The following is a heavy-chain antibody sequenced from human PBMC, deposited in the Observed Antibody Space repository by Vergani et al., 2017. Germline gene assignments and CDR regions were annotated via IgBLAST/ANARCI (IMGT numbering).Heavy chain of an antibody. Sequence: DVQLVQSGAEVKKPGESLRISCKGSGYSFTSYWISWVRQLPGKGLEWMGRIDPSDSYTNYSPSFQGHVTISADKSISTAYLQWSSLKASDTAMYYCARVGWSYYDSSGYYYAPGGWSDPWGQGTLVTVSS. CDR2: IDPSDSYT. CDR1: GYSFTSYW. J-gene: IGHJ5*02. V-gene: IGHV5-10-1*03. CDR3: ARVGWSYYDSSGYYYAPGGWSDP. D-gene: IGHD3-22*01.